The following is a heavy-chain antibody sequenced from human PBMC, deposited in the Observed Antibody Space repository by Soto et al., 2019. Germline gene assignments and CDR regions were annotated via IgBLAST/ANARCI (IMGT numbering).Heavy chain of an antibody. CDR1: GFTISDYY. CDR3: ARDCGGDCYSEAAFDI. J-gene: IGHJ3*02. V-gene: IGHV3-11*04. D-gene: IGHD2-21*02. Sequence: GGSLRLSCEASGFTISDYYMSWIRQAPGKGLEWVSYISSVGTTIYYADSVKGRFTISRDNAKNSLYLQMNSLRDEDTAVYYCARDCGGDCYSEAAFDIWGQGTMVTVSS. CDR2: ISSVGTTI.